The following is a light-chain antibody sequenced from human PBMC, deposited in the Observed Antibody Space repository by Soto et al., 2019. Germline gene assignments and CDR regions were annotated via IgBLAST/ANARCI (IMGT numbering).Light chain of an antibody. CDR3: NSYAGDNMLI. CDR2: EVN. Sequence: QSVLTQPPSASGSPGQSVTISCTGASTDIGSYNYVSWYQHRPGTAPRLIIFEVNKRPSGVPDRFSGSKSGFTASLTVSGLQAEDAADYYCNSYAGDNMLIFGGGTKLTVL. V-gene: IGLV2-8*01. J-gene: IGLJ2*01. CDR1: STDIGSYNY.